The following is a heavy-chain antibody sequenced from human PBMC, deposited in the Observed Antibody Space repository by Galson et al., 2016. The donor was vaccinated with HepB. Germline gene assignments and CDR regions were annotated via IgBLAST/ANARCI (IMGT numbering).Heavy chain of an antibody. D-gene: IGHD3-22*01. CDR3: AKDSGAYHYDSSGYRHNAFDI. V-gene: IGHV3-9*01. CDR1: GFTLDHYA. Sequence: SLRLSCAASGFTLDHYAMHWVRQAPGKGLEWVSGISWNSGSIGYADSVKGRFTISRDNAKNSLYLQMNSLRAGDTALYYCAKDSGAYHYDSSGYRHNAFDIWGQGTMVTVSS. CDR2: ISWNSGSI. J-gene: IGHJ3*02.